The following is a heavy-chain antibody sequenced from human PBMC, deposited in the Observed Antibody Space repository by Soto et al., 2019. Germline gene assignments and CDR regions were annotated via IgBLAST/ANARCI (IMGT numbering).Heavy chain of an antibody. CDR3: AHAGDYDLLTFDH. Sequence: QITLKESGPTLVRPAQTLTLTCDFSGFSLSTYHMGVAWIRQPPGKALECLALIYWDDDKRYSPSLKDRLAISKDTSSNQVVLMITNIDPGDSATYFCAHAGDYDLLTFDHWGPGTLVTVSS. CDR1: GFSLSTYHMG. CDR2: IYWDDDK. J-gene: IGHJ4*02. V-gene: IGHV2-5*02. D-gene: IGHD4-17*01.